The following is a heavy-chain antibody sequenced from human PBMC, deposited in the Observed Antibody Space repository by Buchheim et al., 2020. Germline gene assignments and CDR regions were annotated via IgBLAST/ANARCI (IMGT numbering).Heavy chain of an antibody. CDR3: ARGCDFWSGYHHHGYYFDY. Sequence: QLQLQESGPGLVKPSETLSLTCTVSGGSISSSSYYWGWIRQPPGKGLEWIGSIYYTGSTYYNPSLKSRVTISVDTSKNQFSLKLSSVTAADTAVYYCARGCDFWSGYHHHGYYFDYWGQGTL. CDR2: IYYTGST. V-gene: IGHV4-39*07. J-gene: IGHJ4*02. CDR1: GGSISSSSYY. D-gene: IGHD3-3*01.